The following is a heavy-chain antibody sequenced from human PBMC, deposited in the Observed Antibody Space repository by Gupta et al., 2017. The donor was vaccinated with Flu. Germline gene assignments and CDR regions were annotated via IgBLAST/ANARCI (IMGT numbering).Heavy chain of an antibody. Sequence: QLQVVESGGDSVKPGGSLRLSCAASGFTISDYYMSWIRQAPGKGLEWVSYISSSGNTIFYADSVKGRFTISRDTAKNSLSLEMNNLRAEDTAVYYCAHLRGNDVSAVEDVWGNGTTVVVSS. CDR2: ISSSGNTI. V-gene: IGHV3-11*01. CDR1: GFTISDYY. D-gene: IGHD1-1*01. J-gene: IGHJ6*04. CDR3: AHLRGNDVSAVEDV.